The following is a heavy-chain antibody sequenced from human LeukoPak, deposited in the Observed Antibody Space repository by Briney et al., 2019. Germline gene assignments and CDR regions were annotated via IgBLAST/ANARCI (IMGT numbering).Heavy chain of an antibody. Sequence: ASVKVSCKASGGTFSSYAISWVRQAPGQGLEWMGGIIPIFGTANYAQKFQGRVTITTDESTSTAYMELSSLRSEDTAVYYCARGEGATRYYFDYWGQGTLVTVSS. CDR1: GGTFSSYA. CDR2: IIPIFGTA. D-gene: IGHD1-26*01. J-gene: IGHJ4*02. V-gene: IGHV1-69*05. CDR3: ARGEGATRYYFDY.